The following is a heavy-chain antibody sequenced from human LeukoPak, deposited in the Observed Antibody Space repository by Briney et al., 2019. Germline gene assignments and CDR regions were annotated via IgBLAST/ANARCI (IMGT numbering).Heavy chain of an antibody. D-gene: IGHD2-2*01. CDR3: AKALGYCSSTSCYGVDF. CDR1: GFTFSDYA. J-gene: IGHJ4*02. V-gene: IGHV3-23*01. Sequence: PGGSLRLSCAASGFTFSDYAMSWVRQAPGKGLEWVSTITVSGGTTQYADSVKGRFTISRDISQNTLYLQMNSLRAEDTAVYYCAKALGYCSSTSCYGVDFWGQGTLVTVSS. CDR2: ITVSGGTT.